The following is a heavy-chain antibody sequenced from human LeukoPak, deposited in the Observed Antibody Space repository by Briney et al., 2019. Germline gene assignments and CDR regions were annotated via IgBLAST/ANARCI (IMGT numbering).Heavy chain of an antibody. J-gene: IGHJ5*02. D-gene: IGHD6-13*01. CDR2: IYYSGST. CDR3: ARGGSSSWYYRFNNWFDP. V-gene: IGHV4-31*03. CDR1: GGSISSGGYY. Sequence: SETLSLTCTVSGGSISSGGYYWSWIRQHPGKGLEWIGYIYYSGSTYYNPSLKSRVTISVDTSKNQFSLKLSSVTAADTAVYYCARGGSSSWYYRFNNWFDPWGQGTLVTVSS.